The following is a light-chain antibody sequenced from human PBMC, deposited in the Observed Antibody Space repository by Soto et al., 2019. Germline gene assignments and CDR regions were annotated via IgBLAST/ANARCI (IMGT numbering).Light chain of an antibody. CDR2: SNN. CDR3: AAWDDSLNGHV. CDR1: SSNIGSNT. J-gene: IGLJ1*01. Sequence: QLVLTQPPSASGTPGQRVTISCSGRSSNIGSNTVNWYQQLPGTAPKLLIYSNNERPSGVPDRFSGSKSGTSGSLAISGLQSEDEADYYCAAWDDSLNGHVFGTGTKLTVL. V-gene: IGLV1-44*01.